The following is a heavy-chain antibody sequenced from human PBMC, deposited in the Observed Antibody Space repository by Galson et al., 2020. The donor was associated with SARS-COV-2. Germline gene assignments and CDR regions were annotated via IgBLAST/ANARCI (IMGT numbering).Heavy chain of an antibody. V-gene: IGHV4-4*02. D-gene: IGHD2-15*01. CDR1: GGSISSSNW. CDR2: IYHSGST. J-gene: IGHJ4*02. CDR3: AREVWVVVAATHCYFDY. Sequence: ASETLSLTCAVSGGSISSSNWWSWVRQPPGKGLEWSGEIYHSGSTNYNPSLKSRVTISVDKSKNQFSLKLSSVTAADTAVYYCAREVWVVVAATHCYFDYWGQGTLVTVSS.